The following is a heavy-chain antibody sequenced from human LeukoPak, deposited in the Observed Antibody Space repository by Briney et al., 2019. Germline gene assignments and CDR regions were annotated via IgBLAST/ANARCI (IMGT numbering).Heavy chain of an antibody. J-gene: IGHJ5*02. CDR1: GFTFSSYA. CDR2: INGSGGST. V-gene: IGHV3-23*01. Sequence: GGSLRLSCAASGFTFSSYAMSWVRQAPGKGLEWVSDINGSGGSTYYADSVKGRFTISRDNSKNTLYLQMNSLRAEDTAVYYCAKDPVATGATGWFDPWGQGTLVTVSS. D-gene: IGHD4/OR15-4a*01. CDR3: AKDPVATGATGWFDP.